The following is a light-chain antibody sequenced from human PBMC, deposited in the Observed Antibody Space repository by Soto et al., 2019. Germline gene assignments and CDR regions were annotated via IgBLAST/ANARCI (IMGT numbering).Light chain of an antibody. CDR3: QQRSNWPPWT. CDR2: DAS. CDR1: QSVSSC. V-gene: IGKV3-11*01. Sequence: EIVLSQSPATLSLSAGERATPSCRASQSVSSCLAWYQQKPGQAPRLLIYDASNRATGIPARFSGSGSGTDFTLTISSLEPEDFAVYYCQQRSNWPPWTFGQGTKVDIK. J-gene: IGKJ1*01.